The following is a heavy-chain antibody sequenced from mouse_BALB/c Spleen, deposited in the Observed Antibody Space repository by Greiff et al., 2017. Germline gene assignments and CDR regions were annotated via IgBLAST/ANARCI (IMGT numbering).Heavy chain of an antibody. CDR3: ARAPLDY. CDR1: GFTFTDYY. J-gene: IGHJ4*01. V-gene: IGHV7-3*02. CDR2: IRNKANGYTT. Sequence: EVHLVESGGGLVQPGGSLRLSCATSGFTFTDYYMSWVRQPPGKALEWLGFIRNKANGYTTEYSASVKGRFTISRDNSQSILYLQMNTLRAEDSATYYCARAPLDYWGQGTSVTVSS.